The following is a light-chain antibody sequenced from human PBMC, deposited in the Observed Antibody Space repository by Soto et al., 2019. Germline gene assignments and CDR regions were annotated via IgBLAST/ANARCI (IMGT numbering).Light chain of an antibody. J-gene: IGKJ1*01. CDR1: QSVSSN. Sequence: EIVMTQSPATLSVSPGERATLSCRASQSVSSNLAWYKQKPGQAPRPLIYGASTRATGIPARFSGSGSGTEFTLTISSLQSEDFEVYYCQQYNNWPPTFGQGTKVDIK. V-gene: IGKV3-15*01. CDR3: QQYNNWPPT. CDR2: GAS.